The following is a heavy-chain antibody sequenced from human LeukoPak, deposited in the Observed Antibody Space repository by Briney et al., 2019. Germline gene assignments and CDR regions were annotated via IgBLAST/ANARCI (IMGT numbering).Heavy chain of an antibody. CDR2: IYYSGST. Sequence: PSETLSLTCTVSGGSISSHYWSWIRQPPGKGLEWIGYIYYSGSTNYNPSLKSRVTISVDTSKNQFSLKLSSVTAADTAVYYCARVFPAVQAAHWYFDLWGRGTLVTVSS. D-gene: IGHD2-2*01. J-gene: IGHJ2*01. V-gene: IGHV4-59*11. CDR3: ARVFPAVQAAHWYFDL. CDR1: GGSISSHY.